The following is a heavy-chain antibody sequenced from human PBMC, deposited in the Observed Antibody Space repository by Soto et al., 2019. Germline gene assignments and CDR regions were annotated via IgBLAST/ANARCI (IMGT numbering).Heavy chain of an antibody. J-gene: IGHJ4*02. V-gene: IGHV1-18*01. CDR2: ISAYNGNT. D-gene: IGHD3-3*01. Sequence: ASVKVSCKASGYTFTSYGLSWVSQAPGQGLECMGLISAYNGNTNYAQKLQGRVTMTTDTSTSTAYMELRSLRSDDTAVYYCARVEWPYFDYWGQGTLVTVSS. CDR3: ARVEWPYFDY. CDR1: GYTFTSYG.